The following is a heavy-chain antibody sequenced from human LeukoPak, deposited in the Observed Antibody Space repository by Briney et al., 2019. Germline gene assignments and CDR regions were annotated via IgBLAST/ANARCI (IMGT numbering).Heavy chain of an antibody. V-gene: IGHV3-30-3*01. CDR2: ISYDGSNK. Sequence: GGSLRLSCAASGFTFSSYAMHWVRQAPGKGLEWVAAISYDGSNKYYADSVKGRFTISRDNSKNTLYLQMNSLRAEDTAVYYCARDLRGVVVPAAMVGMDVWGQGTTVTVSS. D-gene: IGHD2-2*01. CDR3: ARDLRGVVVPAAMVGMDV. CDR1: GFTFSSYA. J-gene: IGHJ6*02.